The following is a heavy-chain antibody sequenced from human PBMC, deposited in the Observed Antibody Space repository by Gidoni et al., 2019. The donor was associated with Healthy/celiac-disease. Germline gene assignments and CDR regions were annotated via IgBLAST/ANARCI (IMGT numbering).Heavy chain of an antibody. CDR1: GFTFSSYS. Sequence: VQLVESGGGLVKPGGSLRLSCASSGFTFSSYSMNWVRQAPGKGLEWVSSISSSSSYIYYADSVKGRFTISRDNAKNSLYLQMNSLRAEDTAVYYCARDELGGMDVWGQGTTVTVSS. CDR3: ARDELGGMDV. J-gene: IGHJ6*02. D-gene: IGHD3-10*01. V-gene: IGHV3-21*01. CDR2: ISSSSSYI.